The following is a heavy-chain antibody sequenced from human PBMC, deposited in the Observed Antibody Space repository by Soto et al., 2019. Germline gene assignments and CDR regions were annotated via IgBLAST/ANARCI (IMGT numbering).Heavy chain of an antibody. V-gene: IGHV1-18*01. J-gene: IGHJ4*02. D-gene: IGHD5-12*01. CDR1: GYTFTSYG. CDR2: ISAYNGNT. Sequence: ASVKVSFKASGYTFTSYGISWVRQAPGQGLEWMGWISAYNGNTNYAQKLQGRVTMTTDTSTSTAYMELRSLRSDDTAVYYCARDPYSGYDSGVLGYWGQGTLVTVSS. CDR3: ARDPYSGYDSGVLGY.